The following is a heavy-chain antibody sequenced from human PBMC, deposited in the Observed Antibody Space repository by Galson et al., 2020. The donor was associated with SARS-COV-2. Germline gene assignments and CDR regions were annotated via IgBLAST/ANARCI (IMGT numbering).Heavy chain of an antibody. V-gene: IGHV3-33*06. J-gene: IGHJ6*03. D-gene: IGHD3-3*01. Sequence: GGSLRLSCAASGFTFSSYGMHWVRQAPGKGLEWVAVIWYDGSNKYYADSVKGRFTISRDNSKNTLYLQMNSLRAEDTVVYYCAKDLSAFTIFGVVIVMDVWGKGTTVTVSS. CDR3: AKDLSAFTIFGVVIVMDV. CDR1: GFTFSSYG. CDR2: IWYDGSNK.